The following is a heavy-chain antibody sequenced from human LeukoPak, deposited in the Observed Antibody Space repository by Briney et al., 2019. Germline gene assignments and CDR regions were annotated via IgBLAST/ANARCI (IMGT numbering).Heavy chain of an antibody. CDR3: ARVSPSNHLWLQYIIGY. CDR1: GGSISSYY. CDR2: IYYSGST. V-gene: IGHV4-59*01. D-gene: IGHD5-24*01. J-gene: IGHJ4*02. Sequence: SETLSLTCTVSGGSISSYYWSWIRRPPGKGLEWIGYIYYSGSTNYNPSLKSRVTISVDTSKNQFSLKLSSVTAADTAVYYCARVSPSNHLWLQYIIGYWGQGTLVTVSS.